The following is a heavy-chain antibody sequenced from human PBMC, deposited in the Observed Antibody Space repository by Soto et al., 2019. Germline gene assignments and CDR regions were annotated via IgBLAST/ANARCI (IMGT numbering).Heavy chain of an antibody. D-gene: IGHD4-17*01. CDR3: ARRRATVTTGRPTSSFYFDY. V-gene: IGHV4-34*01. CDR1: GGSFSGYY. J-gene: IGHJ4*02. CDR2: INHSGST. Sequence: PSETLSLTCAVYGGSFSGYYWSWIRQPPGKGLEWIGEINHSGSTNYNPSLKSRVTISVDTSKNQFSLKLSSVTAADTAVYYCARRRATVTTGRPTSSFYFDYWGQGTLVTVSS.